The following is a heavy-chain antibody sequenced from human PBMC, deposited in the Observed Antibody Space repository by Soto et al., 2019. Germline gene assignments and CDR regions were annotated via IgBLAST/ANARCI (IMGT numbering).Heavy chain of an antibody. V-gene: IGHV1-18*01. D-gene: IGHD6-6*01. CDR1: GYSFTRFG. CDR2: ISTYNGNT. J-gene: IGHJ4*02. Sequence: QVQLLQSGAEVKKPGASVRVSCKASGYSFTRFGISWVRQAPGQGLEWVGRISTYNGNTKYAQKLEGRVTVSTDTSTSTAYMELRSLRSDDTAVCYCARAPQYSTSPQVFDYWGQGTLLTVSS. CDR3: ARAPQYSTSPQVFDY.